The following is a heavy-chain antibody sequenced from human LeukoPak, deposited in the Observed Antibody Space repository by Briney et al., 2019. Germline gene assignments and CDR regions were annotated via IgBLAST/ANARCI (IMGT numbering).Heavy chain of an antibody. CDR1: GFSFSNYG. J-gene: IGHJ4*02. Sequence: GGSLRLSCAASGFSFSNYGMSWVRQAPGEGLEWVSSITRGAQSTYYADSVKGRYTISRDNSKNTVYLQMNNLRAEDTAVYFCAKDLEASYSGWYSDYWGQGTLVTVSS. D-gene: IGHD6-19*01. V-gene: IGHV3-23*01. CDR2: ITRGAQST. CDR3: AKDLEASYSGWYSDY.